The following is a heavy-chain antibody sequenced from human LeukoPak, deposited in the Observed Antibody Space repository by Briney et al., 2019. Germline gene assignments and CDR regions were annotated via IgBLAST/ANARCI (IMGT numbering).Heavy chain of an antibody. CDR2: ISSSGSTI. D-gene: IGHD6-13*01. V-gene: IGHV3-11*01. CDR1: GFTFSDYY. CDR3: ARDRSSSSWYRWFDP. Sequence: PGGSRRLSCAASGFTFSDYYMSWIRQAPGKGLEWVSYISSSGSTIYYADSVKGRFTISRDNAKNSLYLQMNSLRAEDTAVYYCARDRSSSSWYRWFDPWGQGTLVTVSS. J-gene: IGHJ5*02.